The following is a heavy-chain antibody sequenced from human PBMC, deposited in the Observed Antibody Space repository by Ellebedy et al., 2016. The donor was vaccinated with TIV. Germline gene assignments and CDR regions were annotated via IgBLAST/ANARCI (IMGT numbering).Heavy chain of an antibody. CDR3: AKRLTAAGSGQYYYGMDV. J-gene: IGHJ6*02. CDR1: GFTFSSYT. Sequence: GGSLRLSXAASGFTFSSYTMRWVRQAPGKGLEWVSDISGSGGSTYYADSVKGRFTISRDNSKNTLYLQMNSLRVEDTAVYYCAKRLTAAGSGQYYYGMDVWGQGTTVTVSS. V-gene: IGHV3-23*01. D-gene: IGHD6-13*01. CDR2: ISGSGGST.